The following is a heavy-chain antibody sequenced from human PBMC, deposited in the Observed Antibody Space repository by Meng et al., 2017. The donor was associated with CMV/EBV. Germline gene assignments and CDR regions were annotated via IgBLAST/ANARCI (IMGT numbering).Heavy chain of an antibody. D-gene: IGHD6-19*01. Sequence: ASVFTFNSNSMIWVRQAAGKGLEWVSSIVSTGVSTYYADSVKGRFTISRDNSKTTLYLQMTSLRAEDTAVYYCAKPRGSGLKYFFDFWGQGTLVTVSS. CDR1: VFTFNSNS. V-gene: IGHV3-23*01. CDR3: AKPRGSGLKYFFDF. CDR2: IVSTGVST. J-gene: IGHJ4*02.